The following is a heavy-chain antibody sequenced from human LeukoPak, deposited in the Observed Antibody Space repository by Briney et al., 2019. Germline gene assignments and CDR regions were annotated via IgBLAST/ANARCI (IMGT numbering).Heavy chain of an antibody. CDR2: INPSGGST. CDR1: GYIFTSSY. CDR3: ARSGFGSGVSFDP. V-gene: IGHV1-46*01. D-gene: IGHD3-10*01. Sequence: ASVKVSCKASGYIFTSSYIHWVRQAPGQGLEWMGMINPSGGSTGYAQKFQGRVTMTRDMSTSTVYMELSSLTSEDTAVYYCARSGFGSGVSFDPWGQGTLVTVSS. J-gene: IGHJ5*02.